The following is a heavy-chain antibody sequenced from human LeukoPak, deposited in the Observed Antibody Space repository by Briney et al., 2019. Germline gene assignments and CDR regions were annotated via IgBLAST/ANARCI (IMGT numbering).Heavy chain of an antibody. CDR3: ARVGCTAGSCYGYLVFDN. CDR2: IKQDGSEK. V-gene: IGHV3-7*01. Sequence: GGSLRLSCAASGFTFRSYWMGWVRQAPGLGLEWVAHIKQDGSEKYYVDSVKGRFTISRDNAKNSIYLQMNSPRAEDTDVYYCARVGCTAGSCYGYLVFDNWGQGTLVTVSS. D-gene: IGHD2-15*01. CDR1: GFTFRSYW. J-gene: IGHJ5*02.